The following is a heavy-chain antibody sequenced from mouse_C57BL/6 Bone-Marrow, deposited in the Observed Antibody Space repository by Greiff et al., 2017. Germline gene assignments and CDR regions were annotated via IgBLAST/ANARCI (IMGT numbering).Heavy chain of an antibody. CDR3: TRSMSGGWFAY. V-gene: IGHV1-15*01. CDR2: IDPETGGT. CDR1: GYTFTDYE. Sequence: VQLQQSGAELVRPGASVTLSCKASGYTFTDYEMHWVKQPPVHGLEWIGAIDPETGGTAYNQKFKGKAILTADKSSSTAYMELRSLTSEDSAVYYCTRSMSGGWFAYWGQGTLVTVAA. D-gene: IGHD1-3*01. J-gene: IGHJ3*01.